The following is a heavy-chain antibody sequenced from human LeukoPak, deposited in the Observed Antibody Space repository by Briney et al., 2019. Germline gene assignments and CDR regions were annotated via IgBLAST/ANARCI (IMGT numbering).Heavy chain of an antibody. Sequence: SETLSLTCTVSGDSISRYYWSWIRQPAGKGLEWIGRIYNGGIITYNPSLKSRVTMSIDTSNNQYSLRLRFVTAADTAVYYCARDSGTTGEVKFDPWGQGTLVTVSS. D-gene: IGHD3-10*01. CDR2: IYNGGII. CDR1: GDSISRYY. V-gene: IGHV4-4*07. CDR3: ARDSGTTGEVKFDP. J-gene: IGHJ5*02.